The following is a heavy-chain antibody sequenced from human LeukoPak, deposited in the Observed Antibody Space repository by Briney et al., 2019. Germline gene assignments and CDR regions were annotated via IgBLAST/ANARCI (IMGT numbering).Heavy chain of an antibody. CDR1: GGSTSSSSYY. D-gene: IGHD3-22*01. CDR2: IYYTGRT. V-gene: IGHV4-39*01. J-gene: IGHJ4*02. CDR3: ARLYYYDSSGPPL. Sequence: SETLSLTCTVSGGSTSSSSYYWGWIRQPPGKGLEWIGNIYYTGRTYYNPSLKSRVTISVDASKNQFSLKLSSVSAADTAVYYCARLYYYDSSGPPLWGQGTLVTVSS.